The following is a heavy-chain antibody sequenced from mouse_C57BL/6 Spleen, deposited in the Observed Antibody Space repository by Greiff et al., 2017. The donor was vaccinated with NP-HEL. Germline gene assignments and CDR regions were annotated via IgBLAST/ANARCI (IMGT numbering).Heavy chain of an antibody. CDR2: IYPGDGDT. D-gene: IGHD1-1*01. Sequence: VQLQQSGAELVKPGASVKISCKASGYAFSSYWMNWVKQRPGKGLEWIGQIYPGDGDTNYNGKFKGKATLTADISSSPAYMQLSSLTSEDSAVCFCAREYYGSPNCDYWGQGTTLTVSS. CDR1: GYAFSSYW. V-gene: IGHV1-80*01. J-gene: IGHJ2*01. CDR3: AREYYGSPNCDY.